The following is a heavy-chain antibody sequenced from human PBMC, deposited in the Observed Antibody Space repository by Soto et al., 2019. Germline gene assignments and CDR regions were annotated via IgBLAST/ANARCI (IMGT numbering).Heavy chain of an antibody. CDR3: ARRGSVVVSAIGYVY. Sequence: EVHLVESGGGLVQPGGSLRLSCEASGFTFRSYWMRWVRQAPGKGLEWVANINEDGSEKYYVDSVKGRFTISRDNAKNSLYLQENRLRVEDAAVYYGARRGSVVVSAIGYVYWGQGTLVTVSP. CDR1: GFTFRSYW. CDR2: INEDGSEK. V-gene: IGHV3-7*03. J-gene: IGHJ4*02. D-gene: IGHD2-21*02.